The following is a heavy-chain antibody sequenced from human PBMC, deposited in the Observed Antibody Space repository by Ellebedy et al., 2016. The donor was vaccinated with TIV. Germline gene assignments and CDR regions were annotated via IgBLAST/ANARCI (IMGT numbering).Heavy chain of an antibody. D-gene: IGHD3-9*01. J-gene: IGHJ5*02. CDR3: ARDAGYYRFDP. CDR2: INTNTGNP. CDR1: GYSLTSYG. V-gene: IGHV7-4-1*02. Sequence: AASVKVSCKASGYSLTSYGITWVRQAPGQGLEWMGWINTNTGNPTYAQGFTGRFVFSLDTSVSTAYLQINSLKSEDTGVYYCARDAGYYRFDPWGQGTLVTVSS.